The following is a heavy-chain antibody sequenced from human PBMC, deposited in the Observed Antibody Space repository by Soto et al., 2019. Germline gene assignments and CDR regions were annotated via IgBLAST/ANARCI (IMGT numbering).Heavy chain of an antibody. J-gene: IGHJ6*03. Sequence: SVKVSCKASGGTFSSYTISWVRQAPGQGIEWMGRIIPILGIANYAQKFQGRVTITADKSTSTAYMELSSLRSEDTAVYYCARGGLRIYDFWSGYDYYMDVWGKGTTVTVSS. CDR2: IIPILGIA. CDR1: GGTFSSYT. D-gene: IGHD3-3*01. CDR3: ARGGLRIYDFWSGYDYYMDV. V-gene: IGHV1-69*02.